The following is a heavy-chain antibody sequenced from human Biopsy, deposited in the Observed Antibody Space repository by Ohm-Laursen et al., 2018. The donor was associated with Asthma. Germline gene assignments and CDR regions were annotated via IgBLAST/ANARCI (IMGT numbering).Heavy chain of an antibody. D-gene: IGHD3-16*01. CDR3: AMSPTRGPEVWEAFAFDI. V-gene: IGHV4-39*01. J-gene: IGHJ3*02. Sequence: GTLSLTCTVSGGSISSSSYYWGWIRQPPGKGLEWIGSIYYSGSTYYNQSLKSRVTISVDTSKNQFSLKLSSVTAADTAVYYCAMSPTRGPEVWEAFAFDIWGQGTMVTVSS. CDR2: IYYSGST. CDR1: GGSISSSSYY.